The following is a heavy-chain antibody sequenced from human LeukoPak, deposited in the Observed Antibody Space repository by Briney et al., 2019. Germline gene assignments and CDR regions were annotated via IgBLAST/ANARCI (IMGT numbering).Heavy chain of an antibody. CDR1: GYTFTGYY. J-gene: IGHJ6*03. CDR2: INPNSGGT. CDR3: ARGMVRGVIKHYYYYYMDV. Sequence: ASVKVSCKASGYTFTGYYMHWVRQAPGQGLEWMGWINPNSGGTNYAQKFQGRVTMTRDTSISTAYMELSRLRSDDTGVYYCARGMVRGVIKHYYYYYMDVWGKGTTVTVSS. V-gene: IGHV1-2*02. D-gene: IGHD3-10*01.